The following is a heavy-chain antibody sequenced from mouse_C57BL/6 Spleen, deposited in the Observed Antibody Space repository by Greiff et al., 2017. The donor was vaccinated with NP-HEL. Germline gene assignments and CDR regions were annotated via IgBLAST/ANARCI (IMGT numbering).Heavy chain of an antibody. CDR2: IYPGDGDT. CDR3: ARSNYGPWYFDV. V-gene: IGHV1-82*01. CDR1: GYAFSSSW. J-gene: IGHJ1*03. Sequence: VQLQQSGPELVKPGASVKISCKASGYAFSSSWMNWVKQRPGKGLEWIGRIYPGDGDTNYNGKFKGKATLTADKSSSTAYMQLSSLTSEDSAVYFCARSNYGPWYFDVWGTGTTVTVSS. D-gene: IGHD1-2*01.